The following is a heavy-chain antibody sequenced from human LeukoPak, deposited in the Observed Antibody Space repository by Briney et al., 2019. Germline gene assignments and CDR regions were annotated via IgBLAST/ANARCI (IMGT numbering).Heavy chain of an antibody. CDR2: IYYSGST. J-gene: IGHJ6*02. CDR3: ASTGGPYDPYYYGMDV. Sequence: SETLSLTRTVSGGSISSYYWSWIRQPPGKGLEWIGYIYYSGSTNYNPSLKSRVTISVDTSKNQFSLKLSSVTAADTAVYYCASTGGPYDPYYYGMDVWGQGTTVTVSS. CDR1: GGSISSYY. V-gene: IGHV4-59*08. D-gene: IGHD5-12*01.